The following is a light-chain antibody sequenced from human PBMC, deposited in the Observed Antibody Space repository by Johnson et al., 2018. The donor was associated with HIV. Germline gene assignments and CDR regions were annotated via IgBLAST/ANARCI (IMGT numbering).Light chain of an antibody. CDR1: SSNVGSSF. Sequence: QSVLTQPPSVSAAPGQTVTISCSGSSSNVGSSFVSWYRQVPGTAPKLLIYDNNKRPSEIPDRFSGSKSCTSATLGITGLQTGDEADCYCGTWDSSLSVYVFGTGTKVTVL. J-gene: IGLJ1*01. CDR2: DNN. V-gene: IGLV1-51*01. CDR3: GTWDSSLSVYV.